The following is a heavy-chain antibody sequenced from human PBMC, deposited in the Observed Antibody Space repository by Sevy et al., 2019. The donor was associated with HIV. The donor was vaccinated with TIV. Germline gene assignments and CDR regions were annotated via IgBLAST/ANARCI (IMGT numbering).Heavy chain of an antibody. CDR3: SREGCTKPHDY. D-gene: IGHD2-8*01. V-gene: IGHV3-23*01. J-gene: IGHJ4*02. CDR2: LSFGCGEI. CDR1: GFTFSKYS. Sequence: GGSLRLSCAASGFTFSKYSMSWVRQPPGKGLEWVSTLSFGCGEINYADSVMGRFTISRDNSKSSVYLQMNNLRPEDTAVYYGSREGCTKPHDYWGQGTLVTVSS.